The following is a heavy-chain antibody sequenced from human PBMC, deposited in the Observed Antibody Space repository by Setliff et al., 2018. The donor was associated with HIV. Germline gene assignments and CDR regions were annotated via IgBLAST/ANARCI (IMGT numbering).Heavy chain of an antibody. CDR3: ARQVGEGKWYLDS. J-gene: IGHJ4*01. CDR2: IHQSGTA. CDR1: GVSVNNDDDY. Sequence: SETLSLTCAVSGVSVNNDDDYWGWIRQPPGKGLEWIAIIHQSGTAHKRPSLKSRVTISIDTSENLFSLKLSGVTAADTAIYYCARQVGEGKWYLDSWGHGDLVTVSS. V-gene: IGHV4-39*01. D-gene: IGHD1-26*01.